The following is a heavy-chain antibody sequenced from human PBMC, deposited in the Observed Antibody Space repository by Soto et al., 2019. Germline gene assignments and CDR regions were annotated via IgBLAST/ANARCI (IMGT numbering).Heavy chain of an antibody. V-gene: IGHV4-59*01. CDR1: GCSISSYY. D-gene: IGHD3-16*02. CDR2: IYYSGST. CDR3: ARGWYDYVWGSYRYSNWFDP. Sequence: PSETLSLTCTVSGCSISSYYWSWIRQPPGKGLEWIGYIYYSGSTNYNPSLKSRVTISVDTSKNQFSLKLSSVTAADTAVYYCARGWYDYVWGSYRYSNWFDPWGQGTLVTVSS. J-gene: IGHJ5*02.